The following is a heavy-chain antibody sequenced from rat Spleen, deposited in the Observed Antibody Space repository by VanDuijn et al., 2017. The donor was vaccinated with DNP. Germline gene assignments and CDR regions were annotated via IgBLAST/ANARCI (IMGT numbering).Heavy chain of an antibody. J-gene: IGHJ2*01. CDR2: ILYDGRST. Sequence: EVQLVESGGGLVRPGNSLRLSCAASGFIFSDYAMAWVRQSPKMGLDWVATILYDGRSTFYRDSVTGRFTISREFAKSTLYLQMDSLRSEDTATYYGARHGWSSVRFDYWGQGVMVTVSS. CDR3: ARHGWSSVRFDY. D-gene: IGHD1-7*01. V-gene: IGHV5-17*01. CDR1: GFIFSDYA.